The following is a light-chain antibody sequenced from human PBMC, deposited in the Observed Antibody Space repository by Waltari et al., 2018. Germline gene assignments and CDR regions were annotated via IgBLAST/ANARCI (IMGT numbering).Light chain of an antibody. J-gene: IGLJ2*01. Sequence: NVMLAQPPSVSESPGRTVIISCTRSSGSLASHHVQWYLLRPGSAPTTVIYENKLRPSGVPDRFSGSIDTSSNSASLTISGLRTEDEGDYYCQSYDASNHVLFGGGTKLTVL. CDR2: ENK. CDR3: QSYDASNHVL. V-gene: IGLV6-57*04. CDR1: SGSLASHH.